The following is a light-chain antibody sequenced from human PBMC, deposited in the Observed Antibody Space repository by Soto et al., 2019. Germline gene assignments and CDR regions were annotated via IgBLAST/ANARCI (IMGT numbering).Light chain of an antibody. CDR2: DAS. CDR3: QHYNYWPYT. CDR1: QTIDNT. V-gene: IGKV3-15*01. Sequence: EIVMTQSRATLSLSTGERATLSCRASQTIDNTLAWYQRKPGQAPRLLIYDASTRATGVPARFSGSGSGTDFTLTISSLQSEDFAVYYCQHYNYWPYTFGQGTKVDIK. J-gene: IGKJ2*01.